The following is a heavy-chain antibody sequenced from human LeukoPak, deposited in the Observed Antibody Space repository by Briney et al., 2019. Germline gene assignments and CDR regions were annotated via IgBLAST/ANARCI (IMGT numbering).Heavy chain of an antibody. J-gene: IGHJ4*02. D-gene: IGHD2-15*01. Sequence: GESLKISCKGSGYSFSSYWIGWVRQMPGKGLEWMGRIDPSDSYTNYSPSFQGHVTISVDKSVSTAYLQWSSLKASDTAMYYCARRLQRHFDYWGQGTLVTVSS. CDR3: ARRLQRHFDY. CDR1: GYSFSSYW. V-gene: IGHV5-10-1*01. CDR2: IDPSDSYT.